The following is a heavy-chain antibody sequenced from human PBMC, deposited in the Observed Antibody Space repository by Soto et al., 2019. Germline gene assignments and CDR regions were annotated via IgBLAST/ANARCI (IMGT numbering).Heavy chain of an antibody. CDR3: ATASRHFDWLPYYFDY. CDR1: EYTFTNYA. V-gene: IGHV1-3*01. D-gene: IGHD3-9*01. J-gene: IGHJ4*02. CDR2: INAGNGNT. Sequence: ASVKVSCKASEYTFTNYALHWVRQAPGQRLEWMGWINAGNGNTKYSQKFQGRVTMTEDTSTDTAYMELSSLRSEDTAVYYCATASRHFDWLPYYFDYWGQGTLVTVSS.